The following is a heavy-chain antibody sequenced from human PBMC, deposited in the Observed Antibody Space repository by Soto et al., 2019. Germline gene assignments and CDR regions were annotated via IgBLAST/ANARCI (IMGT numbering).Heavy chain of an antibody. D-gene: IGHD3-3*01. CDR2: ISAYNGNT. Sequence: ASVKVSCKASGYTFTSYGISWVRQAPGQGLEWMGWISAYNGNTNYAQKLQGRVTMTTDTSTSTAYMELRSLRSDDTAVYYCARGNLYDFWSGYLDYWGQGTLVTVSS. CDR3: ARGNLYDFWSGYLDY. V-gene: IGHV1-18*01. J-gene: IGHJ4*02. CDR1: GYTFTSYG.